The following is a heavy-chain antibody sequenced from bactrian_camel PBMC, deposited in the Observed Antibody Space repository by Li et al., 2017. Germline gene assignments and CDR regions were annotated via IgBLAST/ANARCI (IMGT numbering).Heavy chain of an antibody. D-gene: IGHD3*01. CDR2: IISGGERS. CDR1: GFTFSSYA. J-gene: IGHJ4*01. V-gene: IGHV3S31*01. CDR3: ASATNNY. Sequence: EVQLVESGGGLVQPGGSLRLSCAASGFTFSSYAMSWFRQAPGKGLEWVSSIISGGERSDYAYSVKGRFTISRDNAKNTLYLQMNNLKTEDTGVYYCASATNNYWGQGTQVTVS.